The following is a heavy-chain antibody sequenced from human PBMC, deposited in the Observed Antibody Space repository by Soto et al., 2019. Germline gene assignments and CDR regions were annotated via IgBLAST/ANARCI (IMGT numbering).Heavy chain of an antibody. CDR2: IYYSGST. V-gene: IGHV4-59*01. CDR3: ARGAGWILTGQNWFDP. CDR1: GGSISSYY. D-gene: IGHD3-9*01. J-gene: IGHJ5*02. Sequence: SETLSLTCTVSGGSISSYYWSWIRQPPGKGLEWIGYIYYSGSTNYNPSLKSRVTISVDTSKNQFSLKLSSVTAADTAVYSCARGAGWILTGQNWFDPWGQGTLVTVSS.